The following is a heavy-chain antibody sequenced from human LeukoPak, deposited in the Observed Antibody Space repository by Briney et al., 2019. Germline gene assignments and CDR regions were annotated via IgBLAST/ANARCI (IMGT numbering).Heavy chain of an antibody. D-gene: IGHD5-18*01. CDR1: EFSVGSNY. CDR3: AKRIQSAMATGY. J-gene: IGHJ4*02. V-gene: IGHV3-66*01. Sequence: GGSLRLSCAASEFSVGSNYMTWVRQTPGKGLEWVSLIYSGGSTYYADSVKGRFTSSRDNSKNTLYLQMNSLRAEDTAVYYCAKRIQSAMATGYWGQGTLVTVSS. CDR2: IYSGGST.